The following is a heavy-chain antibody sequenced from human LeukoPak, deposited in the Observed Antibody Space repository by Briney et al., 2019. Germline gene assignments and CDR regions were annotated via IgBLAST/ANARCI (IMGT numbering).Heavy chain of an antibody. D-gene: IGHD1-26*01. CDR1: GYTFTSYG. CDR3: ARDQIGTVGATTNFDY. V-gene: IGHV1-18*01. CDR2: ISAYNGNT. Sequence: ASVKVSCKSSGYTFTSYGISWVRQAPGQGLEWMGWISAYNGNTNYAQKLQGRVTMTTDTSTSTAYMELRSLRSDDTAVYYCARDQIGTVGATTNFDYWGQGTLVTVSS. J-gene: IGHJ4*02.